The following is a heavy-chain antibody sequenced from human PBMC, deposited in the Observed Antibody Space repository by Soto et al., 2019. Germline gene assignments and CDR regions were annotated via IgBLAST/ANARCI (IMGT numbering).Heavy chain of an antibody. J-gene: IGHJ5*02. CDR1: GGSISNSANH. Sequence: QVQLQESGPGLVRPSQTLSLSCTVSGGSISNSANHWSWIRQHPGEGLEWIGYIYYSGGTYYSPSLEGRVTMSIDASKNQFSLKLSSVTAADTAGYDGAKGVRWVPNWFDPWGQGTLVAVSS. D-gene: IGHD3-10*01. CDR3: AKGVRWVPNWFDP. CDR2: IYYSGGT. V-gene: IGHV4-31*03.